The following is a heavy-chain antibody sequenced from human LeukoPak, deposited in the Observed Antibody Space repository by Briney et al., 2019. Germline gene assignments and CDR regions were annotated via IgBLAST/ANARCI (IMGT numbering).Heavy chain of an antibody. V-gene: IGHV4-31*03. J-gene: IGHJ3*02. D-gene: IGHD2-15*01. Sequence: PSETLSLTCTVSGGSISSGGYYWSWIRQHPGKGLEWIGYIYYSGSTYYNPSLKSRVTISVDTSKNQFSLKLSSVTAADTAVYYCARATGYCSGGSCQDDAFDIWGQGTMVTVSS. CDR3: ARATGYCSGGSCQDDAFDI. CDR1: GGSISSGGYY. CDR2: IYYSGST.